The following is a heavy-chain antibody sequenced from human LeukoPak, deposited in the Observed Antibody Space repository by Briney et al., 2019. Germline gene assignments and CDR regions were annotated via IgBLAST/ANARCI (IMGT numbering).Heavy chain of an antibody. CDR2: IYTSGST. CDR3: ARVRAIAAAGNYVDAFDI. D-gene: IGHD6-13*01. Sequence: PSETLSLTCTVSGGSISSYYWSWIRQPAGKGREWIGRIYTSGSTNYNTSLKSRVTMSVDTSKNQFSLKLSSVTAADTAVYYCARVRAIAAAGNYVDAFDIWGQGTMVTVSS. J-gene: IGHJ3*02. V-gene: IGHV4-4*07. CDR1: GGSISSYY.